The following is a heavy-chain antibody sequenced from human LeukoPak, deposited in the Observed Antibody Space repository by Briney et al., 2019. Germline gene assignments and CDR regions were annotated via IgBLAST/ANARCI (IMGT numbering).Heavy chain of an antibody. CDR2: ISTSGSTI. J-gene: IGHJ4*02. CDR1: GVTLSGYD. D-gene: IGHD2-21*01. CDR3: VREVFGLL. V-gene: IGHV3-48*03. Sequence: PGRSLRLSCVASGVTLSGYDMRWGRQAPGKGLEWVSFISTSGSTIYYADSVKGRFTISRDNAKNSLYLQMNSLRAEDTAVYYCVREVFGLLGGQGTLVTVSS.